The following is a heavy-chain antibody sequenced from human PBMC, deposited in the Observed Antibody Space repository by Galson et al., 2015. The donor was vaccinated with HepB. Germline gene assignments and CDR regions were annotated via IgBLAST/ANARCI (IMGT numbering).Heavy chain of an antibody. Sequence: LRLSCAASGFTFSSYSMNWVRQAPGKGLEWVSSISSSSSYIYYADSVKGRFTISRDNAKNSLYLQMNSLRAEDTAVYYCASDPGIAAAGTGAGYWGQGTLVTVSS. CDR1: GFTFSSYS. CDR2: ISSSSSYI. CDR3: ASDPGIAAAGTGAGY. V-gene: IGHV3-21*01. J-gene: IGHJ4*02. D-gene: IGHD6-13*01.